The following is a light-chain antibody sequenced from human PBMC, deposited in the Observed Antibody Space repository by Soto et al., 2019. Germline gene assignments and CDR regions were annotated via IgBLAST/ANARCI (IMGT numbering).Light chain of an antibody. J-gene: IGKJ5*01. Sequence: EIVLTQSPATLSLSPGETATLSCRASQSVNRHLAWYQQKPGQAPRLLIYDGASRVTGVPARFSGSGSGTDFTLTISSLEPEDFAVYYCQQRSTWPPITFGQGTRLEIK. CDR2: DGA. V-gene: IGKV3-11*01. CDR1: QSVNRH. CDR3: QQRSTWPPIT.